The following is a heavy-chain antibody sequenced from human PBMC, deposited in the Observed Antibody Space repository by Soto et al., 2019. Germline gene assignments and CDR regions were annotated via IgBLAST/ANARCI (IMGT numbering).Heavy chain of an antibody. D-gene: IGHD6-13*01. J-gene: IGHJ6*02. CDR2: IYYSGST. V-gene: IGHV4-59*08. CDR1: GGSISRYY. Sequence: SETLSLTCTVSGGSISRYYWSWVRQPPGKGLEWIGYIYYSGSTNYNPSLKSRVTISVDTSKNQFSLKLSSVTAADTAVYYCARSSSWYYYYGMDVWGQGTTVT. CDR3: ARSSSWYYYYGMDV.